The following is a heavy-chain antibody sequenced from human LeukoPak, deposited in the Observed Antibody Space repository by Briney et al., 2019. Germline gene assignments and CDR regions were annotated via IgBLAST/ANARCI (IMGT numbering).Heavy chain of an antibody. Sequence: PGGTLRLSCAASGFTFSSYGMSWVRQAPGKGLEWVSGVSGSGGTTYYADSVKGRFTISRDNSKNTLYLQMNSLRAEDTALCYCAKDTPSGYYYGSGRLRIYYYYMDVWGKGTTVTISS. V-gene: IGHV3-23*01. CDR3: AKDTPSGYYYGSGRLRIYYYYMDV. CDR2: VSGSGGTT. CDR1: GFTFSSYG. J-gene: IGHJ6*03. D-gene: IGHD3-10*01.